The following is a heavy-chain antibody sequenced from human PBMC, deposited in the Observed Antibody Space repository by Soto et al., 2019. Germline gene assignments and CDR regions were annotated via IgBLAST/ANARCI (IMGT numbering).Heavy chain of an antibody. V-gene: IGHV3-21*02. CDR1: GFTFSGYS. CDR3: ARETSEEAFDI. J-gene: IGHJ3*02. Sequence: EVQLVESGGGLVTPGGFLRLTCAASGFTFSGYSMNWVRQAPGKGLEWVSSIDSSSTYIYYIGSVKGRFTISRDNAKNSLYLQMNSLRAEDTAVYYCARETSEEAFDIWGQGTMVTVSS. CDR2: IDSSSTYI.